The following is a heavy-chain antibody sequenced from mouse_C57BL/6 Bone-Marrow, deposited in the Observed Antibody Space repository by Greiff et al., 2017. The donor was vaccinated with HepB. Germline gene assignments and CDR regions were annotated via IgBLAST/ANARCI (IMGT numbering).Heavy chain of an antibody. CDR1: GFTFSDFY. Sequence: EVKLMESGGGLLQSCRSLRLSCATSGFTFSDFYMAWVRHAPGKGLAWIAASRTKANDYTTEYSASVKGRFIVSRDTSQSILYLQMNALRAEDTAIYYCARDAYYGSSYWYFDVWGTGTTVTVSS. V-gene: IGHV7-1*01. CDR3: ARDAYYGSSYWYFDV. J-gene: IGHJ1*03. D-gene: IGHD1-1*01. CDR2: SRTKANDYTT.